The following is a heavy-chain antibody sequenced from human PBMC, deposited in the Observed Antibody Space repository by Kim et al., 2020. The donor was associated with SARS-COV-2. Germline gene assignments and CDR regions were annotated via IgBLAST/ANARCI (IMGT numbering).Heavy chain of an antibody. CDR2: INHSGST. CDR3: ARGGRGYSYGSSYRYYGMDV. V-gene: IGHV4-34*01. J-gene: IGHJ6*02. CDR1: GGSSSGYY. D-gene: IGHD5-18*01. Sequence: SETLSLTCAVYGGSSSGYYWSWIRQPPGKGLEWIGEINHSGSTNYNPSLKSRVTISVDTSKNQFSLKLSSVTAADTAVYYCARGGRGYSYGSSYRYYGMDVWGQGTTVTVSS.